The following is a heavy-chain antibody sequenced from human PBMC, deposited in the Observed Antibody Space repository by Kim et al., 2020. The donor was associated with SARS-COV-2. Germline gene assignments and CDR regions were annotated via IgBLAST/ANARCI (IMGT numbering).Heavy chain of an antibody. D-gene: IGHD6-13*01. V-gene: IGHV3-7*01. CDR2: IKQDGTEK. Sequence: GGSLRLSCAASGFTFSIYWMSWVRQAPGKGLEWVANIKQDGTEKYYVDSVKGRFTISRDNAKNALYLQMNSLRAEDTALYYFASTGYSSSWYIDYWGQGSLVTVS. CDR3: ASTGYSSSWYIDY. J-gene: IGHJ4*02. CDR1: GFTFSIYW.